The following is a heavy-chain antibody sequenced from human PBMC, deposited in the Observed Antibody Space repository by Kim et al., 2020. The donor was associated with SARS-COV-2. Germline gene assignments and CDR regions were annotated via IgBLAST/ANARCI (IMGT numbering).Heavy chain of an antibody. D-gene: IGHD3-10*01. J-gene: IGHJ6*02. V-gene: IGHV4-31*03. Sequence: SETLSLTCTVSGGSISSGGYYWSWIRQHPGKGLEWIGYIYYSGSTYYNPSLKSRVTISVDTSKNQFSLKLSSVTAADTAVYYCARRAPGGSYYPPAYYYYGMDVWGQGTTVTVSS. CDR1: GGSISSGGYY. CDR2: IYYSGST. CDR3: ARRAPGGSYYPPAYYYYGMDV.